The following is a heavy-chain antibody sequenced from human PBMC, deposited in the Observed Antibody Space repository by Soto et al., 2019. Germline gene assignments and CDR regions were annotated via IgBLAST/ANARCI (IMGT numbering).Heavy chain of an antibody. J-gene: IGHJ4*02. CDR1: GLTLSDAW. V-gene: IGHV3-15*05. CDR3: AREWFGDFV. CDR2: IKTKSDGAVT. D-gene: IGHD3-10*01. Sequence: EVQLVESGGGLVKPGGSLRLSCVGSGLTLSDAWMNWVRQMPGKGPEWVGRIKTKSDGAVTDYAALAKGRFTISRDDSENTVYLQMNSQKTEDTAVYYCAREWFGDFVWGQGTLVTVSS.